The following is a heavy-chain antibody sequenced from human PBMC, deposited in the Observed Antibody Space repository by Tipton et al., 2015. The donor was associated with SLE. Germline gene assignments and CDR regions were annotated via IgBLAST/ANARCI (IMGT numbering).Heavy chain of an antibody. D-gene: IGHD6-13*01. CDR3: AREVAAAGSDAFDI. J-gene: IGHJ3*02. CDR1: GGSISSGGHY. CDR2: IYYSGST. V-gene: IGHV4-61*08. Sequence: TLSLTCTVSGGSISSGGHYWSWIRQPPGKGLEWIGYIYYSGSTNYNPSLKSRVTISVDTSKNQFSLKLSSVTAADTAVYYCAREVAAAGSDAFDIWGQGTMVTVSS.